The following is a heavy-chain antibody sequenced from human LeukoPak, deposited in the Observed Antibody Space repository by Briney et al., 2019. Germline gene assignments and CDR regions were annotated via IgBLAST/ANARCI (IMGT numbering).Heavy chain of an antibody. CDR1: GFTFSSYA. CDR2: ISGSGGST. CDR3: AKSIAVAGTSDY. Sequence: GGSLRLSCAASGFTFSSYAMSWVRQAPGKGLEWVSAISGSGGSTYYADSVKGRFTISRDNFKNTPYLQMNSLRAEDTAVYYCAKSIAVAGTSDYWGQGTLVTVSS. V-gene: IGHV3-23*01. J-gene: IGHJ4*02. D-gene: IGHD6-19*01.